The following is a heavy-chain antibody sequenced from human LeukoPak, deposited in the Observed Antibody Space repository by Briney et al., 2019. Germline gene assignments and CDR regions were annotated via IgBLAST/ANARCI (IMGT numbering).Heavy chain of an antibody. J-gene: IGHJ4*02. D-gene: IGHD3-16*02. CDR1: GFTFNNYN. CDR3: AKRGSDYVWGSYRTHHFDY. Sequence: GGSLRLSCAASGFTFNNYNMNWVRQAPGKGLEWVSSITSSSTYIYYADSVKGRFTISRDNAKNSLYLQMNSLRPEDTAVYYCAKRGSDYVWGSYRTHHFDYWGQGTLVTVSS. V-gene: IGHV3-21*04. CDR2: ITSSSTYI.